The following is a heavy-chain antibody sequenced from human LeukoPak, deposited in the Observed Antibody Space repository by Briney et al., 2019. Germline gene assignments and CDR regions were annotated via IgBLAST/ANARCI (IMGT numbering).Heavy chain of an antibody. D-gene: IGHD5-12*01. CDR1: GFTFDDYA. V-gene: IGHV3-43*02. J-gene: IGHJ4*02. CDR3: AKDTSSSDYAYYFDY. Sequence: PGGSLRLSCAASGFTFDDYAMHWVRQAPGKGLEWVSLISGDGGSTYYADSVKGRFTISRDNSKNSLYLQMNSLRTEDTALYYCAKDTSSSDYAYYFDYWSQGTLVTVSS. CDR2: ISGDGGST.